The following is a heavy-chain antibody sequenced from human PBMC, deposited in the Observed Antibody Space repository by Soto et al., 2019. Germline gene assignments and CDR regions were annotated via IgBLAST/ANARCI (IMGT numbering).Heavy chain of an antibody. CDR3: AREGIAAAGGTGDFDY. Sequence: SETLSLTCTVSGGSISSYYWSWIRQPPGKGLEWIGYIYYSGSTNYNPSLKSRVTISVDTSKNQFSLKLSSVTAADTAVYYCAREGIAAAGGTGDFDYWGQGTLVTVSS. CDR1: GGSISSYY. CDR2: IYYSGST. J-gene: IGHJ4*02. V-gene: IGHV4-59*01. D-gene: IGHD6-13*01.